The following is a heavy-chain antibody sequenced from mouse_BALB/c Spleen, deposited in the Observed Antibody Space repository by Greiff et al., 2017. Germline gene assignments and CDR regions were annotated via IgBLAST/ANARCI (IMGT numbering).Heavy chain of an antibody. V-gene: IGHV5-6-4*01. CDR2: ISSGGSYT. Sequence: DVKLVESGGGLVKPGGSLKLSCAASGFTFSSYTMSWVRQTPEKRLEWVATISSGGSYTYYPDSVKGRFTISRDNAKNTLYLQMSSLKSEDTAMYYWTSMGEVRRPFDYWGQGTTLTVSS. CDR1: GFTFSSYT. CDR3: TSMGEVRRPFDY. D-gene: IGHD2-14*01. J-gene: IGHJ2*01.